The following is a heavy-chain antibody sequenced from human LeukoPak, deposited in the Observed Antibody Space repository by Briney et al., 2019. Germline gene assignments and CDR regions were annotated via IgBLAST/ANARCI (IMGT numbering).Heavy chain of an antibody. V-gene: IGHV3-30-3*01. CDR1: GFTFSSYA. CDR3: ARDNSGSYLFFDY. J-gene: IGHJ4*02. D-gene: IGHD1-26*01. CDR2: ISYDGSNK. Sequence: GGSLRLSCAASGFTFSSYAMHWVRQAPGKGLEWVAVISYDGSNKYYADSVKGRFTISRDNSKNTLYLQMNSLRAEDTAVYYCARDNSGSYLFFDYWGQGTLVTVSS.